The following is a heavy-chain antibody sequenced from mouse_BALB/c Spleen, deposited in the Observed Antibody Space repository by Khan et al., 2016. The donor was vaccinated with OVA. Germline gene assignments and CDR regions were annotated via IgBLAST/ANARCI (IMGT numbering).Heavy chain of an antibody. CDR2: IDPFSGGT. D-gene: IGHD2-2*01. V-gene: IGHV1S135*01. Sequence: VQLQQSGPELMKPGASVKLSCKASGYSFTSYYIHWVIQSHGKSPEWIGYIDPFSGGTTYNQKFKGKATLTADKSSSTAYIHLSNLTSEDSAVNYCTRRGYIARFTYWGQGTMVTVSA. J-gene: IGHJ3*01. CDR3: TRRGYIARFTY. CDR1: GYSFTSYY.